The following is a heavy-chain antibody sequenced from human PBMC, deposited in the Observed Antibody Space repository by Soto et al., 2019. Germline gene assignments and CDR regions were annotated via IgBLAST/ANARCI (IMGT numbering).Heavy chain of an antibody. CDR1: GGSFSGCY. CDR3: GRXSYNDRGYEXY. D-gene: IGHD5-12*01. J-gene: IGHJ4*02. V-gene: IGHV4-34*01. CDR2: INHSGST. Sequence: SETLSLTCAVSGGSFSGCYWSWIRQPPGKGLEWIGEINHSGSTNYNRSLKSRVTISADTSETKLSQRVSFVNAAAKAVYYCGRXSYNDRGYEXYRCQRTPVTVAS.